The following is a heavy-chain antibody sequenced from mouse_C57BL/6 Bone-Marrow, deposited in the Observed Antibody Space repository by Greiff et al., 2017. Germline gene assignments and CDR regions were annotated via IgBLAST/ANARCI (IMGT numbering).Heavy chain of an antibody. V-gene: IGHV5-6*02. D-gene: IGHD1-1*01. CDR2: ISSGGSYT. CDR1: GFTFSSYG. CDR3: ARHNITTPRFAY. Sequence: DVMLVESGGDLVKPGGSLKLSCAASGFTFSSYGMSWVRQTPDKRLEWVATISSGGSYTYYPDSVKGRFTISRDNAKNTLYLQMSSLKSEDTAMYYCARHNITTPRFAYWGQGTLVTVSA. J-gene: IGHJ3*01.